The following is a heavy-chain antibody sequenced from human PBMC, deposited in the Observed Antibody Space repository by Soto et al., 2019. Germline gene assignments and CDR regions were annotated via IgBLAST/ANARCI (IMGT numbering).Heavy chain of an antibody. Sequence: QLVESGGGLVKPGGSLRLSCAASGFTFSSAWLSWVRQVPGEGLEWVGRVKSIIDGGTTAYAAPVKGRFTISRDDSRNTLYLQMNSLKEEDSAVYYCMTLRSLDYWGRGTLVTVSP. D-gene: IGHD4-17*01. CDR2: VKSIIDGGTT. CDR3: MTLRSLDY. J-gene: IGHJ4*02. CDR1: GFTFSSAW. V-gene: IGHV3-15*07.